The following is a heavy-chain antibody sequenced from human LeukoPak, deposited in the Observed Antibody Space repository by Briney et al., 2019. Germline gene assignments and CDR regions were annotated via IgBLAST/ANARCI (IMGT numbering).Heavy chain of an antibody. Sequence: ASVTVSCKASGYTFTSYDINWVRQAPGQGLEWMGWMNPNSGTTGYAQKFQGRVTMTRNTSISTAYMELSSLRSEDTAVYYCARDTVGATFDYWGQGTLVTVSS. CDR1: GYTFTSYD. CDR3: ARDTVGATFDY. CDR2: MNPNSGTT. V-gene: IGHV1-8*01. J-gene: IGHJ4*02. D-gene: IGHD1-26*01.